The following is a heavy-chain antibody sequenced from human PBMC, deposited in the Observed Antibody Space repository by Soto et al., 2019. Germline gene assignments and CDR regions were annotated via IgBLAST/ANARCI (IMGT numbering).Heavy chain of an antibody. CDR2: ISNDGSNE. J-gene: IGHJ4*02. V-gene: IGHV3-30*18. D-gene: IGHD3-10*01. CDR3: AKGEVRGIIPSYFDY. Sequence: SGGSLRLSCAGSGFTFRWFGMSWVRQAPGKGLEWVARISNDGSNEYYVDSVKGRFTISRDNSKNTLYLQMDGLRAEDTAVYYCAKGEVRGIIPSYFDYWGLGTLVTVSS. CDR1: GFTFRWFG.